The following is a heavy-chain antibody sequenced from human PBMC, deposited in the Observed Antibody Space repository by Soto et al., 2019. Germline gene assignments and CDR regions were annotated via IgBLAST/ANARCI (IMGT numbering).Heavy chain of an antibody. D-gene: IGHD2-2*01. CDR2: IIPILGIA. V-gene: IGHV1-69*02. J-gene: IGHJ3*02. CDR1: GGTFSSHT. Sequence: KVSCKASGGTFSSHTISWVRQAPGQRLEWLGRIIPILGIANYAQKFQGRVTITADKSTSTAYMELSSLRSEDTAVYYCASEYFYCSSTSCSPAHAFDIWGQGTMVTVSS. CDR3: ASEYFYCSSTSCSPAHAFDI.